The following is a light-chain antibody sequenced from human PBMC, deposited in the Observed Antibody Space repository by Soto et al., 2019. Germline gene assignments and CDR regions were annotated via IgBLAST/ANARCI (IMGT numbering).Light chain of an antibody. CDR2: RAS. CDR3: QQYYSTPPT. CDR1: QSVLYSSNNKNY. Sequence: DIVMTQSPDSLAVSLGERATINCKSSQSVLYSSNNKNYLAWYQQKPGQPPKLLIYRASTRESGVPDRFSGSGSGTDFPLTISSLQAEDVAVYHCQQYYSTPPTFGQGTKVEIK. V-gene: IGKV4-1*01. J-gene: IGKJ1*01.